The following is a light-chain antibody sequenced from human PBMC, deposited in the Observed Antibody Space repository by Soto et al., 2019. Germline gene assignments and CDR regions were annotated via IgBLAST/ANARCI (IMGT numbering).Light chain of an antibody. CDR3: QQYKSFSIS. V-gene: IGKV1-5*03. J-gene: IGKJ5*01. CDR2: KAS. CDR1: ESISRW. Sequence: MQMTECASILAVAVGYRVTITCRASESISRWMAWYRQKAGKAPKLLSYKASSLESGVPSRFSGSGSRTEDTIRINCAQADDFLTCYSQQYKSFSISFGQGTRLEI.